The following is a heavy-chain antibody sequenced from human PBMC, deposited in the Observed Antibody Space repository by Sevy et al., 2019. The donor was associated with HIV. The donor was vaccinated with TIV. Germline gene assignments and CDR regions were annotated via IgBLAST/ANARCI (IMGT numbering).Heavy chain of an antibody. CDR2: ISYDGNNR. V-gene: IGHV3-30-3*01. D-gene: IGHD6-6*01. CDR3: ARGLAALPGYYYGMDV. J-gene: IGHJ6*02. CDR1: GFTFSSYG. Sequence: GGSQRLSCAASGFTFSSYGVNWVRQAPGKGLEWVAVISYDGNNRYYADSVKGRFTISRDNSKNTLYLQMNSLRADDTAVYYCARGLAALPGYYYGMDVWGLGTTVTVSS.